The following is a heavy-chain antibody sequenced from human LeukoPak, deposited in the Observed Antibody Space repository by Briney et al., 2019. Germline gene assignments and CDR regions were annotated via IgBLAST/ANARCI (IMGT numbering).Heavy chain of an antibody. V-gene: IGHV3-30*18. D-gene: IGHD6-13*01. Sequence: GGSLRLSCAASGFTFSSYGMHWVRQAPGKGLEWVAVISYDGSNKYYADSVKGRFTISRDNSKSTLYLQMNSLRAEDTAVYYCAKAYSSSWYELYAFDIWGQGTMVTVSS. CDR3: AKAYSSSWYELYAFDI. CDR2: ISYDGSNK. J-gene: IGHJ3*02. CDR1: GFTFSSYG.